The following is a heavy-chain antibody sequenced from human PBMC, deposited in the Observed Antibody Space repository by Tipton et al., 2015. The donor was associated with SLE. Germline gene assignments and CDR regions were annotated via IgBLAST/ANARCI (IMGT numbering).Heavy chain of an antibody. Sequence: QLVQSGAEVKKPGASVKVSCKASGYTFTSYYMHWVRQAPGQGLEWMGIINPSGGSTSYAQKFQGRVTMTRDTSTSTVYMELSSLRSEDTAVYYCARAPIDFRGNYGLDVWGQGTTVTVSS. J-gene: IGHJ6*02. CDR2: INPSGGST. CDR3: ARAPIDFRGNYGLDV. CDR1: GYTFTSYY. V-gene: IGHV1-46*01. D-gene: IGHD3-9*01.